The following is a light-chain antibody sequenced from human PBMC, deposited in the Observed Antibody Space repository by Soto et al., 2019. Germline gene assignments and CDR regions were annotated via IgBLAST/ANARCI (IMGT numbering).Light chain of an antibody. CDR3: QSYYSSLSGWV. CDR2: GNS. J-gene: IGLJ3*02. V-gene: IGLV1-40*01. CDR1: SSNIGAGYD. Sequence: QHVLTEPPSVSGAPGQRVTISSTGRSSNIGAGYDVHWYQQLPGTAPKLLVYGNSNRPSGVPDRFSGSKSGTSASLAITGLQAEDEADYYCQSYYSSLSGWVFGGGTKLTVL.